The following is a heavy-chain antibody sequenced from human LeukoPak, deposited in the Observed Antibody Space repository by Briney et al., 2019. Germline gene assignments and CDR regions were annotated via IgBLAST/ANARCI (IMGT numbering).Heavy chain of an antibody. D-gene: IGHD6-19*01. CDR2: IYHSGST. CDR1: GYSISSGYY. Sequence: SETLSLTCTVSGYSISSGYYWGWIRQPPGKGLEWIGSIYHSGSTYYNPSLKSRVTISVDTSKNQFSLKLSSVTAADTAVYYCASQIAVAGPFDYWGQGTLVTVSS. J-gene: IGHJ4*02. CDR3: ASQIAVAGPFDY. V-gene: IGHV4-38-2*02.